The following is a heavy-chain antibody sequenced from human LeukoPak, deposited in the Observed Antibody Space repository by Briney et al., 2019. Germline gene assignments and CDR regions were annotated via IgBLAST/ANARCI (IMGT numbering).Heavy chain of an antibody. CDR2: IYTSGST. J-gene: IGHJ2*01. Sequence: SSESLSLTCTVSGGSISSYYWSWIRQPAGKGLEWIGRIYTSGSTNYNPSLKSRVTISVDTSKNQFSLKLSSVTAADTAVYYCARVTGVSSGYYYLYWYFDLWGRGTLVTVSS. CDR3: ARVTGVSSGYYYLYWYFDL. CDR1: GGSISSYY. V-gene: IGHV4-4*07. D-gene: IGHD3-22*01.